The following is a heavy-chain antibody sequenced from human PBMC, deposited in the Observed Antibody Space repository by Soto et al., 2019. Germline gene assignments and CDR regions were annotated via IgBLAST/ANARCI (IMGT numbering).Heavy chain of an antibody. CDR3: ARLGGSSWRPPPLNYYMDV. Sequence: GGSLRLSCAASGFTFSSYWMSWVRQAPGKGLEWVANIKQDGSEKYYVDSVKGRFTISRDNAKNSLYLQMNSLRAEDTAVYYCARLGGSSWRPPPLNYYMDVWGKGTTVTVSS. CDR2: IKQDGSEK. CDR1: GFTFSSYW. V-gene: IGHV3-7*01. D-gene: IGHD6-13*01. J-gene: IGHJ6*03.